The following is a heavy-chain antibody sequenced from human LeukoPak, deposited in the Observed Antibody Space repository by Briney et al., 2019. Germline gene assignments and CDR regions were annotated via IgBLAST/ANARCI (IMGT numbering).Heavy chain of an antibody. V-gene: IGHV4-59*01. Sequence: SETLSLTCTVSGGSISSYYWSWIRQTPGKGLEWIGYIYYSGSTTYNPSLKSRVTISVDTSKNQFSLKLSSVTAADTAVYYCARETCSGASCYQFVGFDIWGQGTMVTVSS. CDR3: ARETCSGASCYQFVGFDI. CDR1: GGSISSYY. J-gene: IGHJ3*02. D-gene: IGHD2-15*01. CDR2: IYYSGST.